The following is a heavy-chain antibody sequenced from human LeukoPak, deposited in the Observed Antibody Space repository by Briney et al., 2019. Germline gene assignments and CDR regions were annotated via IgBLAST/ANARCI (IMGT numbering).Heavy chain of an antibody. Sequence: GGSLRLSCAASGFTFSSYAMSWVRQAPGKGREWVSAISGSGGSTYYADSVKGRFTISRDNSKNTLYLQMNSLRAEDTAVYYCATHYYDSSAPVNWGQGTLVTVSS. CDR3: ATHYYDSSAPVN. J-gene: IGHJ4*02. D-gene: IGHD3-22*01. CDR1: GFTFSSYA. CDR2: ISGSGGST. V-gene: IGHV3-23*01.